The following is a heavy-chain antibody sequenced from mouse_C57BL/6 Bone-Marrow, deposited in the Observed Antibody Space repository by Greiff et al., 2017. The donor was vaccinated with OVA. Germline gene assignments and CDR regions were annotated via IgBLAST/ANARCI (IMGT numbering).Heavy chain of an antibody. J-gene: IGHJ2*01. V-gene: IGHV1-76*01. Sequence: QVQLQQSGAELVRPGASVKLSCKASGYTFTDYYINWVKQRPGQGLEWIARIYPGSGNTYYNEKFKGKATLTAEKSSSTAYMQLSSLTSEDSAVYFCARPSDGYYKGYYFDYWGQGTTLTVSS. CDR2: IYPGSGNT. CDR1: GYTFTDYY. D-gene: IGHD2-3*01. CDR3: ARPSDGYYKGYYFDY.